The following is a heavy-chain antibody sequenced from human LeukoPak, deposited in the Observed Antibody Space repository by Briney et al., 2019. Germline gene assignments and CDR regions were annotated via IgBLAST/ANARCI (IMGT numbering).Heavy chain of an antibody. Sequence: KPSETLSLTCTVSGGSISSGSYYWNWIRQPAGKGLEWIGRIYTSGSTNYNPSLKSRVTISVDTSKNQFSLKLSSVTAADTAVYYCAKRSYFFYFDYWGQGTLVTVSS. CDR2: IYTSGST. D-gene: IGHD1-26*01. J-gene: IGHJ4*02. CDR3: AKRSYFFYFDY. V-gene: IGHV4-61*02. CDR1: GGSISSGSYY.